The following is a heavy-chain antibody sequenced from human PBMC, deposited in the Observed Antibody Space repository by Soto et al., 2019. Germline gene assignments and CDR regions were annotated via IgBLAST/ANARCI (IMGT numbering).Heavy chain of an antibody. CDR1: GFSLSTSGVG. D-gene: IGHD3-16*02. Sequence: QITLKESGPPLVKPTQTLTLTCTFSGFSLSTSGVGVGWIRQPPGKALEWLALIYWDDDKRYSPSLKSRLTITKDTSKNQVVLTMTNMDPVDTATYYCAHRLFYPATPEYDYVWGSYRLGAFDIWGQGTMVTVSS. V-gene: IGHV2-5*02. J-gene: IGHJ3*02. CDR2: IYWDDDK. CDR3: AHRLFYPATPEYDYVWGSYRLGAFDI.